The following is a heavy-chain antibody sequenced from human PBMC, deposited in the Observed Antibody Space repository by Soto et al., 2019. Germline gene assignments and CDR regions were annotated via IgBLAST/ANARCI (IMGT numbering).Heavy chain of an antibody. V-gene: IGHV4-4*07. Sequence: TETLSVTCTVSGASMRGFYWSWSRKSAGKGLEWIGRIYATGTTDYNPSLKSRVMMSVDTSKKQLSLKLRSVTAADTAVYYCVRDGTKTLRDWFDPWGQGISVTVS. D-gene: IGHD1-1*01. CDR2: IYATGTT. CDR1: GASMRGFY. CDR3: VRDGTKTLRDWFDP. J-gene: IGHJ5*02.